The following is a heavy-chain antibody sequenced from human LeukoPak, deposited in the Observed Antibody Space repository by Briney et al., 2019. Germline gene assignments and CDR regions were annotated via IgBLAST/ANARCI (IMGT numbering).Heavy chain of an antibody. CDR1: GGSISSGNYY. CDR2: IYTSGST. V-gene: IGHV4-61*02. CDR3: ARGNDYDFWSGYGLHY. D-gene: IGHD3-3*01. Sequence: SQTLSLTCTVSGGSISSGNYYWSWIRQPAGKGLERIGRIYTSGSTNYNPSLKSRVTISVDTSKNQSSLKLSSVTAADTAVYYCARGNDYDFWSGYGLHYWGQGTLATVSS. J-gene: IGHJ4*02.